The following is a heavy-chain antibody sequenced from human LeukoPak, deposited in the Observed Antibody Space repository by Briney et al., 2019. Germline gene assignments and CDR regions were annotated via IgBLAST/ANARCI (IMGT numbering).Heavy chain of an antibody. CDR1: GYTFTSYY. CDR3: VREVSAADAGYMDV. J-gene: IGHJ6*03. V-gene: IGHV1-18*04. D-gene: IGHD6-13*01. Sequence: VASVKVSCKASGYTFTSYYMHWVRQAPGQGLEWMGWISVFYGHTNYSENLQGRVTMTTDTSTSTAYMEVRGLRSDDTAVYYCVREVSAADAGYMDVWGTGTTVIVSS. CDR2: ISVFYGHT.